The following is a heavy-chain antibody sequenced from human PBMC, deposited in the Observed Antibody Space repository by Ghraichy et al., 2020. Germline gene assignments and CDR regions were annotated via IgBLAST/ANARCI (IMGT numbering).Heavy chain of an antibody. CDR1: GFTFSSYA. V-gene: IGHV3-23*01. J-gene: IGHJ3*02. Sequence: GGSLRLSCAASGFTFSSYAMSWVRQAPGKGLEWVSTISGSGSTYYEDSVKGRFTISRDNSKRALYLQMKSLRAEDTAVYYCARGGLRLDALESWGKGRMVNV. CDR3: ARGGLRLDALES. D-gene: IGHD5-12*01. CDR2: ISGSGST.